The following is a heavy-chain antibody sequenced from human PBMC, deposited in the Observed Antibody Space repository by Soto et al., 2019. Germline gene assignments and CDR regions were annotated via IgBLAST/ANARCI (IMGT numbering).Heavy chain of an antibody. D-gene: IGHD1-26*01. V-gene: IGHV3-23*01. CDR2: ISGIGWSA. J-gene: IGHJ6*02. CDR1: GFTFSGYA. CDR3: AKSESLCGCEVPRPYYYYGMDV. Sequence: GGALRLSCAASGFTFSGYAMSWGRQAPGKGLEWVSAISGIGWSAYYEDSVKGPITISRDKSKNTLYLQMNSLRAEDTAVYYCAKSESLCGCEVPRPYYYYGMDVWGQGTSVTVSS.